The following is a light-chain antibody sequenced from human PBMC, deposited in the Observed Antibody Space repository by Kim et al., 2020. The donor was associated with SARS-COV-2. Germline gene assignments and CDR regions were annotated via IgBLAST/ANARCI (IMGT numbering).Light chain of an antibody. CDR1: AGAVTTDYS. Sequence: PGAPVSLPCPSRAGAVTTDYSSIWFQQKPGHAPRSLPHETFQKHSWTPARFSGSLVGGKAALTLSAVQPEDEADYYCLLYHSGIWVFGGGTKVTVL. CDR3: LLYHSGIWV. V-gene: IGLV7-43*01. CDR2: ETF. J-gene: IGLJ3*02.